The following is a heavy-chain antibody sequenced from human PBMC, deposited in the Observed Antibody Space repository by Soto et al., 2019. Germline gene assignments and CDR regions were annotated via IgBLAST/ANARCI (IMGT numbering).Heavy chain of an antibody. V-gene: IGHV1-46*01. CDR2: INPSGGST. J-gene: IGHJ6*02. D-gene: IGHD3-9*01. Sequence: GASVKVSCKASGYTFTSYYMHWVRQAPGQGLEWMGIINPSGGSTSYAQKFQGRATMTRDTHTSTVYMELNSLRSEDTAVYYYARDGYILTGYYIVYYYYGMDVWGQGTTVTVSS. CDR1: GYTFTSYY. CDR3: ARDGYILTGYYIVYYYYGMDV.